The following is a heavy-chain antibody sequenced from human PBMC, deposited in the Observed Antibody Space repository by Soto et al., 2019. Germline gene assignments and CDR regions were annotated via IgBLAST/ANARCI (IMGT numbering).Heavy chain of an antibody. CDR1: GFPFSDYY. V-gene: IGHV3-11*01. D-gene: IGHD3-9*01. CDR3: ARENYDILTGSPGDFDY. J-gene: IGHJ4*02. Sequence: GGSLSLSCAASGFPFSDYYMSWIRQAPGKGLEWVSYISSSGSTIYYADSVKGRFTISRDNAKNSLYLQMNSLRAEDTAVYYCARENYDILTGSPGDFDYWGQGTLVTVSS. CDR2: ISSSGSTI.